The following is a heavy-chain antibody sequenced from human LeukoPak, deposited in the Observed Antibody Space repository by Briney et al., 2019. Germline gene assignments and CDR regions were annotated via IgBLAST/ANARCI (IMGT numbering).Heavy chain of an antibody. J-gene: IGHJ6*02. CDR1: GFTVSSNY. D-gene: IGHD2-15*01. Sequence: GGSLRLSCAASGFTVSSNYMSWVRQAPGKGLEWVSVIYGGGSTYYADSVKGRFTISRDNSKNTLYLQMNSLRAEDTAVYYCARDGRYYYYYGMDVWGQGTTVTVSS. CDR2: IYGGGST. CDR3: ARDGRYYYYYGMDV. V-gene: IGHV3-53*01.